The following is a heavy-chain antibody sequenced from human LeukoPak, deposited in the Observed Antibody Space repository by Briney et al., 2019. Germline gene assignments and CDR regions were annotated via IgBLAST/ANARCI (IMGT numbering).Heavy chain of an antibody. J-gene: IGHJ4*02. CDR1: GGSISSYF. D-gene: IGHD3-10*01. CDR2: IHASGTT. CDR3: ARDGADVYGRAFDY. V-gene: IGHV4-4*07. Sequence: SETLSLTCNVSGGSISSYFWTWIRQPAGKGLEWIGRIHASGTTNYNSSLKSRVSKSVDTSKNQFSLKLTFVTAADTAVYFCARDGADVYGRAFDYWGQGTLVSVSS.